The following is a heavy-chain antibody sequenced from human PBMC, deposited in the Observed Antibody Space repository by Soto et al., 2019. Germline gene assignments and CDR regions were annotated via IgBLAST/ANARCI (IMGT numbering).Heavy chain of an antibody. CDR1: GYTFTSYY. Sequence: QVQLVQSGAEVKKPGASVKVSCKASGYTFTSYYMHWVRQAPGQGLEWMGIINPSGGSTSYAQKFQGRVTMTRDTSTSTVYMELSSLRSEDTAVHYCARGASSTVTTKPHHRIQDYWGQGTLVTVSS. CDR3: ARGASSTVTTKPHHRIQDY. CDR2: INPSGGST. J-gene: IGHJ4*02. V-gene: IGHV1-46*03. D-gene: IGHD4-17*01.